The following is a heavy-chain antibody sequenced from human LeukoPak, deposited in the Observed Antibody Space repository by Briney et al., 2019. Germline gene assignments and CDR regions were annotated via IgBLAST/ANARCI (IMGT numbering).Heavy chain of an antibody. D-gene: IGHD2-2*01. Sequence: SETLSPTCTVSGGSISSYYWSWIRQPAGKGLEWIGRIYTSGSTNYNPSLKSRVTMSVDTSKNQFSLKLSSVTAADTAVYYCARVRYCSSTSCYWFDPWGQGTLVTVSS. J-gene: IGHJ5*02. CDR3: ARVRYCSSTSCYWFDP. V-gene: IGHV4-4*07. CDR1: GGSISSYY. CDR2: IYTSGST.